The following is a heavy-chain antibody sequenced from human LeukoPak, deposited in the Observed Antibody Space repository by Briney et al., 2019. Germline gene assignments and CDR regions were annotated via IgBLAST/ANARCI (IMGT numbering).Heavy chain of an antibody. V-gene: IGHV1-2*06. J-gene: IGHJ4*02. D-gene: IGHD3-16*01. CDR1: GYTLTGYY. CDR3: ATTSIYDYVWGSQLDY. Sequence: GASVKVSCKASGYTLTGYYMHWVRQAPGQGLEWMGRINPNSGGTNYAQKFQGRVTMTRDTSISTAYMELSRLRSDDTAVYYCATTSIYDYVWGSQLDYWGQGTLVTVSS. CDR2: INPNSGGT.